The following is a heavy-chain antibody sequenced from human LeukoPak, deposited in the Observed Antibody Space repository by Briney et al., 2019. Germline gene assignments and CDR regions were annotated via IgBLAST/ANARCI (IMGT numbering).Heavy chain of an antibody. CDR1: GGSISSYY. J-gene: IGHJ4*02. CDR2: IYYSGST. Sequence: SETLSLTCTVSGGSISSYYWSWIRQPPGKGLEWIGYIYYSGSTNYNPSLKSRVTISVDTSKNQFSLKLSSVTAADTAAYYCARDRGRNYYDSSGYKYYFDYWGQGTLVTVSS. CDR3: ARDRGRNYYDSSGYKYYFDY. V-gene: IGHV4-59*01. D-gene: IGHD3-22*01.